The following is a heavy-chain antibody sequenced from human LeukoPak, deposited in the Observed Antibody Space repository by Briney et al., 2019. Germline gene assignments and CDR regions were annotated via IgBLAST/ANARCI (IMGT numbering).Heavy chain of an antibody. Sequence: GGSLRLSCAASGFTFSSYSMHWVRQAPGKGLEWVSSISTSSKYINYRDSVKGRFTISRDNAKNSLFLQINSLRGADTAVYYCARELVGAANYMDLWGKGTTATVSS. CDR2: ISTSSKYI. V-gene: IGHV3-21*03. J-gene: IGHJ6*03. D-gene: IGHD1-26*01. CDR3: ARELVGAANYMDL. CDR1: GFTFSSYS.